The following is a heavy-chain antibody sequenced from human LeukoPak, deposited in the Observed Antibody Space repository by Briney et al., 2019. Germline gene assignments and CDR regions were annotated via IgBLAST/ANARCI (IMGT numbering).Heavy chain of an antibody. V-gene: IGHV4-59*01. D-gene: IGHD2-15*01. Sequence: SETLSLTCTVSGGSISIYSWTWIRQPPGKGLEWIGYIYTSGSTTYNPSLKSRVTISVDTSKNQFSLKLTSVTAADTAVYYCARGAIVTATLMFDSWGPGTLVTVSS. CDR1: GGSISIYS. CDR3: ARGAIVTATLMFDS. CDR2: IYTSGST. J-gene: IGHJ4*02.